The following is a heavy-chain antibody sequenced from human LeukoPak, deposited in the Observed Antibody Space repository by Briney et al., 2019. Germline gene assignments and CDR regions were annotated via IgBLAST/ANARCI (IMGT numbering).Heavy chain of an antibody. D-gene: IGHD3-3*01. CDR2: INSDGSST. V-gene: IGHV3-74*01. J-gene: IGHJ6*02. CDR3: AREDYDFWSGYLGRPSNYGMDV. Sequence: GGSLRLSCAASGFTFSSYWMHWVRQAPGKGLVWVSRINSDGSSTSYADSVKGRFTISRDNAKNTLYLQMNSLRAEDTAVYYCAREDYDFWSGYLGRPSNYGMDVWGQGTTVTVSS. CDR1: GFTFSSYW.